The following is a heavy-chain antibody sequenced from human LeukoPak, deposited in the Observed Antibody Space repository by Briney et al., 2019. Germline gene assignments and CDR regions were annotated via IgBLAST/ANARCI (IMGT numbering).Heavy chain of an antibody. CDR2: IKQDGSEK. J-gene: IGHJ4*02. V-gene: IGHV3-7*01. CDR1: GFMFSSYW. CDR3: ARDRDNVAGSRGYFDY. D-gene: IGHD6-19*01. Sequence: GGSLRLSCAASGFMFSSYWMTWVRQAPGKGLECVANIKQDGSEKYYVDSVKGRFTISRDNAKNSLYLQMNSPRAEDTAVYYCARDRDNVAGSRGYFDYWGQGTLVTVSS.